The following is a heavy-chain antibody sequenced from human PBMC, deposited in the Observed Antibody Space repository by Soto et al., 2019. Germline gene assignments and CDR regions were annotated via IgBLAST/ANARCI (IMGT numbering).Heavy chain of an antibody. J-gene: IGHJ4*02. CDR2: INAGNGNT. V-gene: IGHV1-3*01. CDR3: ARDQIGTYYYDSSGYLTLDY. Sequence: ASVKVSCKASGYTFTSYGISWVRQAPGQGLEWMGWINAGNGNTKYSQKFQGRVTITRDTSASTAYMELSSLRSEDTAVYYCARDQIGTYYYDSSGYLTLDYWGQGTLVTVS. CDR1: GYTFTSYG. D-gene: IGHD3-22*01.